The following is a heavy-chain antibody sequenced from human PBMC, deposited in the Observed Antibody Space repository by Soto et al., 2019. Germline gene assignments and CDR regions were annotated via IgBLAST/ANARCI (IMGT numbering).Heavy chain of an antibody. CDR3: ARRCIVAAAVTGSFAY. CDR2: ISAYNGIT. Sequence: ASVKVSCKASGYTFTSYGISWVRQAPGQGLERMGWISAYNGITHYAEKLQGRVTMTTDTSTSTPYMEMRSLRSDDTAVYNSARRCIVAAAVTGSFAYWGQGTLVTVSS. D-gene: IGHD6-13*01. J-gene: IGHJ4*02. CDR1: GYTFTSYG. V-gene: IGHV1-18*04.